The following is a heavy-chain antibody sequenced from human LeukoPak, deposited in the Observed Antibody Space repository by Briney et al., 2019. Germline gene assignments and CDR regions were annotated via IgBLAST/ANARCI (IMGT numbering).Heavy chain of an antibody. Sequence: SETLSLTCTVSGGSISSYYWSWIRQPAGKGLEWIGRIYTSGSTNYNPSLKSRVTMSVDTSKNQFSLKLSSVTAADTAVYYCARDHRSSWYGSDGNWFDPWGQGTLVTVSS. CDR3: ARDHRSSWYGSDGNWFDP. J-gene: IGHJ5*02. CDR1: GGSISSYY. V-gene: IGHV4-4*07. CDR2: IYTSGST. D-gene: IGHD6-13*01.